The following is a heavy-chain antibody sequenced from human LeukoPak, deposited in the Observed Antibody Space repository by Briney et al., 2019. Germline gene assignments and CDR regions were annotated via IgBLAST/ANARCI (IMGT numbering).Heavy chain of an antibody. CDR3: AKTRGYCTGGSCYGDY. J-gene: IGHJ4*02. Sequence: GGSLTLSCAASGFTFSSYAMSWVRQAPGKGLEWVSTISSSGSDTYYADSVKGRFTISRDSSKNTVFLQMNSLRAEDTALYYCAKTRGYCTGGSCYGDYWGQGTLVTVSS. V-gene: IGHV3-23*01. D-gene: IGHD2-15*01. CDR1: GFTFSSYA. CDR2: ISSSGSDT.